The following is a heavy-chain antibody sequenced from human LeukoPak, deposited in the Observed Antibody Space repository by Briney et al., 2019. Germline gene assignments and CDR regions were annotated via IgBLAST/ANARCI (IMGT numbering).Heavy chain of an antibody. CDR3: ARVPRGPYNLGD. D-gene: IGHD3-16*01. CDR2: ISSSSDLM. Sequence: PGGSLRLSCEASGFSLSISGMNWVRQAPGKGLEWVSYISSSSDLMSYVASVKGRFTVPRDNAKNSLFLQMNSLRDEDTAVYYCARVPRGPYNLGDWGQGTLVTVSS. V-gene: IGHV3-48*02. J-gene: IGHJ4*02. CDR1: GFSLSISG.